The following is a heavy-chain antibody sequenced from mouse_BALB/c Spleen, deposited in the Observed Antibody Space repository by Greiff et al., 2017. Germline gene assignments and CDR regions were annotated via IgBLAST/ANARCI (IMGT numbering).Heavy chain of an antibody. CDR1: GYSITSGYY. V-gene: IGHV3-6*02. CDR3: ARDPDFYYAMDY. J-gene: IGHJ4*01. D-gene: IGHD2-4*01. Sequence: DVKLVESGPGLVKPSQSLSLTCSVTGYSITSGYYWNWIRQFPGNKLEWMGYISYDGSNNYNPSLKNRISITRDTSKNQFFLKLNSVTTEDTATYYCARDPDFYYAMDYWGQGTSVTVSS. CDR2: ISYDGSN.